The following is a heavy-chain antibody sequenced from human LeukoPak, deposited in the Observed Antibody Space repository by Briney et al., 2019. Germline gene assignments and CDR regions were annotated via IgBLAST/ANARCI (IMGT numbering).Heavy chain of an antibody. CDR2: ISYDGSNK. D-gene: IGHD5-24*01. CDR1: GFTFSSYA. Sequence: GGSLRLSCAASGFTFSSYAMHWVRQAPGKGLEWVAVISYDGSNKYYADSVKGQFTISRDNSKNTLCLQMNSLRAGDTAVYYCARDRDGPLGHYYYYGMDVWGQGTTVTVSS. CDR3: ARDRDGPLGHYYYYGMDV. J-gene: IGHJ6*02. V-gene: IGHV3-30-3*01.